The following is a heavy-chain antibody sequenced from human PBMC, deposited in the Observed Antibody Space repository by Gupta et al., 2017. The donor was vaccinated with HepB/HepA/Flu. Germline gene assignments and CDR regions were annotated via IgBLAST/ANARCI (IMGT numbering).Heavy chain of an antibody. CDR1: GFTFSSYG. Sequence: QVQLVESGGGVVQPGRSLRLSCAASGFTFSSYGLHWVRQAPGKGLEWVAVIWYDGSNKYYADSVKGRFTISRDNSKNTLYLQMNSLRAEDTAVYYCAKGYSYGYLSLNYMDVWGKGTTVTVSS. J-gene: IGHJ6*03. D-gene: IGHD5-18*01. CDR2: IWYDGSNK. V-gene: IGHV3-33*06. CDR3: AKGYSYGYLSLNYMDV.